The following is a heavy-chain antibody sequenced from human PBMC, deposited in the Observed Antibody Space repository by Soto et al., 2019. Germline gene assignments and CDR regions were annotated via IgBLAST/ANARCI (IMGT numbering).Heavy chain of an antibody. CDR2: ISQSGNT. CDR3: ARAPKVSGSSQTRPDF. Sequence: ASETLSLTCSIYSGSFSGYYWSWIRQPPGKGLEWIGEISQSGNTNYSPSLKSRVSISIDTSKKQFSLNLASVSAADTAAYYCARAPKVSGSSQTRPDFWGQGTLVTVSS. J-gene: IGHJ4*02. D-gene: IGHD6-6*01. V-gene: IGHV4-34*01. CDR1: SGSFSGYY.